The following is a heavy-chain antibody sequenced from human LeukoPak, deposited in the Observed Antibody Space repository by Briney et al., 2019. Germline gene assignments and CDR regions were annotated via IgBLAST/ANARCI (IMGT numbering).Heavy chain of an antibody. CDR1: GGSFSGYY. J-gene: IGHJ3*02. Sequence: SETLSLTCAVYGGSFSGYYWSWIRQPPGKGLEWIGEINHSGSTNYNPSLKSRVTISVDTSKNQFSLKLSSVTAADTAVYYCARGKQPEVDAFDTWGQGTMVTVSS. V-gene: IGHV4-34*01. CDR2: INHSGST. CDR3: ARGKQPEVDAFDT. D-gene: IGHD6-13*01.